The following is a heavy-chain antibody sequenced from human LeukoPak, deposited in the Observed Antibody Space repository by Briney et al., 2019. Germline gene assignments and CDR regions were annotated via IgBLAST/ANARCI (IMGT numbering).Heavy chain of an antibody. CDR3: SIMITFGGVIVPSYFDY. V-gene: IGHV1-69*05. CDR1: GGTFSSYA. D-gene: IGHD3-16*02. CDR2: IIPIFGTA. J-gene: IGHJ4*02. Sequence: SVKVSCKASGGTFSSYAISRVRQAPGQGLEWMGGIIPIFGTANYAQKFQGRVTITTDESTSTAYMELSSLRSEDTAVYYCSIMITFGGVIVPSYFDYWGQGTLVTVSS.